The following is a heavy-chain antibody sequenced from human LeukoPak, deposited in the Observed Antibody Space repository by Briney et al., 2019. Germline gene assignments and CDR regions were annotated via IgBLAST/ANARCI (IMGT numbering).Heavy chain of an antibody. CDR3: AKDIGDDFWSGYLDY. CDR1: GFTFSIYA. CDR2: ISATDSRP. J-gene: IGHJ4*02. Sequence: GGSLRLSCAASGFTFSIYAMSWVRQAPGKGLEWVSAISATDSRPYYADSVKGRFTISRDNSKNTLYLQMNSLRAEDTAVYYCAKDIGDDFWSGYLDYWGQGTLVTVSS. D-gene: IGHD3-3*01. V-gene: IGHV3-23*01.